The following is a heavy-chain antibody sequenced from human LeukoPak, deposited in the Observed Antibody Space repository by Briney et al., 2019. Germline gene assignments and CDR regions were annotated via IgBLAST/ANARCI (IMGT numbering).Heavy chain of an antibody. J-gene: IGHJ4*02. CDR1: GFSFTSSW. V-gene: IGHV5-51*01. CDR2: IYPGDSDT. CDR3: ARGRGYSYGTDFDY. Sequence: GESLKISCKGSGFSFTSSWFGWVRQMPGKGLEWMGIIYPGDSDTRYSPSFQGQVTISADKSISTAFLQWSSLKASDTAIYYCARGRGYSYGTDFDYWGQGTLVTVSS. D-gene: IGHD5-18*01.